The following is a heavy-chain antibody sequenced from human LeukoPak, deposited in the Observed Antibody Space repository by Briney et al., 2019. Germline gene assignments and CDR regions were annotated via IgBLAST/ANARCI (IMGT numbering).Heavy chain of an antibody. CDR3: ARDVSNYYGSGSYYTSNHFDY. J-gene: IGHJ4*02. V-gene: IGHV3-30*04. Sequence: PGRSLRLSCAASGFTFSSYAMHWVRQAPGKGLEWVAVISYDGSNKYYADSVKGRLTISRDNSKNTLYLQMNSLRAEDTAVYYCARDVSNYYGSGSYYTSNHFDYWGQGTLVTVSS. CDR1: GFTFSSYA. CDR2: ISYDGSNK. D-gene: IGHD3-10*01.